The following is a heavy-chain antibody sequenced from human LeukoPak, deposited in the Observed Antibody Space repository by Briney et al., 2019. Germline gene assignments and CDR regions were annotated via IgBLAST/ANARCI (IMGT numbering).Heavy chain of an antibody. CDR1: GYTFTYFG. CDR2: ISASNGNT. J-gene: IGHJ5*02. V-gene: IGHV1-18*01. D-gene: IGHD6-6*01. CDR3: ARWRGFTGSSDENWFDP. Sequence: ASVKVSCKASGYTFTYFGISWVRQAPGQGLEWMGWISASNGNTNYAQKLQGRVTMTTDTSTSTAYMELRSLRSDDTAVYYCARWRGFTGSSDENWFDPWAREPWSPSPQ.